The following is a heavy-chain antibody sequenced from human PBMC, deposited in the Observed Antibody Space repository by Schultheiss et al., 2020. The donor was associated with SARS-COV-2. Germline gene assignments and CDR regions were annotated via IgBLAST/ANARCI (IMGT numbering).Heavy chain of an antibody. D-gene: IGHD2-2*01. V-gene: IGHV4-61*01. CDR2: IYYSGST. CDR1: GGSVSSGSYY. CDR3: ARVDIVVVPAALYYFDY. Sequence: SETLSLTCTVSGGSVSSGSYYWSWIRQPPGKGLEWIGYIYYSGSTNYNPSLKSRVTISVDTSKNQFSLKLSSVTAADTAVYYCARVDIVVVPAALYYFDYWGQGTLVTVSS. J-gene: IGHJ4*02.